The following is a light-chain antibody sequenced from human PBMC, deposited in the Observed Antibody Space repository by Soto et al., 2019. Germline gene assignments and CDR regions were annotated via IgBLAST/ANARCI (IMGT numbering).Light chain of an antibody. V-gene: IGLV2-14*01. J-gene: IGLJ2*01. Sequence: QSALAQPASMSGSPGQSITISCTGTSSDVGGYEHVSWYQQHPGKAPKLIIYKVSYRPTGVSNRFSGSKSDNTASLTISGLQAEDEADYYCNSYTSSSTVIFGGGTKLTVL. CDR3: NSYTSSSTVI. CDR1: SSDVGGYEH. CDR2: KVS.